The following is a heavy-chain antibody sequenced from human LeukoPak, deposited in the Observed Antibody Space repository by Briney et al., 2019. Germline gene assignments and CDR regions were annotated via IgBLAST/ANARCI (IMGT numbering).Heavy chain of an antibody. CDR3: ASLRSYSDAFDI. J-gene: IGHJ3*02. D-gene: IGHD2-21*01. V-gene: IGHV5-51*01. Sequence: GESLKISCKDSGYSFIRYWIGWVRQMPGKGLEWMGIIYPGDSDTRYSPSFQGQVTISADKSISTAFLQWSSLKASDTAMYYCASLRSYSDAFDIWGQGTIVTVSS. CDR2: IYPGDSDT. CDR1: GYSFIRYW.